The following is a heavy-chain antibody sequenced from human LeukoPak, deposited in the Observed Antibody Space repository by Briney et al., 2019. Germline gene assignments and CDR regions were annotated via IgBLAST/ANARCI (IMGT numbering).Heavy chain of an antibody. CDR2: IYYSGST. CDR1: GGSISSSSYY. D-gene: IGHD7-27*01. CDR3: ARDPNWEHAFDI. J-gene: IGHJ3*02. Sequence: SETLSLTCTVSGGSISSSSYYWGWIRQPPGKGLEWIGSIYYSGSTYYNPSLKSRVTISVDTSKNQFSLKLSSVTAADTAVYYCARDPNWEHAFDIWGQGTMVTVSS. V-gene: IGHV4-39*07.